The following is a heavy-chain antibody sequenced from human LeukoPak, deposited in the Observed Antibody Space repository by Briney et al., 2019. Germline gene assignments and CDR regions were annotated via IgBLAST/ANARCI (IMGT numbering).Heavy chain of an antibody. Sequence: GGSLRLSCAASGFTFSSYAMSWVRQAPGKGLEGVSAISGSGGSTYYADSVKGRFTISRDNSKNTLYLQMNSLRAEDTAVYYCAKDSRSIRGYSYGYRDYWGQGTLVTVSS. V-gene: IGHV3-23*01. CDR1: GFTFSSYA. CDR3: AKDSRSIRGYSYGYRDY. D-gene: IGHD5-18*01. CDR2: ISGSGGST. J-gene: IGHJ4*02.